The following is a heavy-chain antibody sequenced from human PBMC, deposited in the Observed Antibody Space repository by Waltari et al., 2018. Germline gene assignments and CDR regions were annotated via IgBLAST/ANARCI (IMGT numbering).Heavy chain of an antibody. D-gene: IGHD3-10*01. J-gene: IGHJ6*02. CDR3: ARDYGSGAYYYYGMDV. Sequence: EVHLVESGGGLVKPGGSLRLSCAASGFTFSSYSMNWVRQAPGKGLGWFSSISSSSSYLYYADSGKGRFTISRDNAKNSLYLQMNSLRAEDTAVYYCARDYGSGAYYYYGMDVWGQGTTVTVSS. CDR1: GFTFSSYS. V-gene: IGHV3-21*01. CDR2: ISSSSSYL.